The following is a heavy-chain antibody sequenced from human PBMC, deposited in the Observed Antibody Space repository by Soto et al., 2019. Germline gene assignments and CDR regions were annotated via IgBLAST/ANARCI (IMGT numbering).Heavy chain of an antibody. CDR2: IRSKANSYAT. Sequence: EVQLVESGGGWVQPGGSLKVSCAASGFTFSGSAMHWVRQASGKGLEWVGRIRSKANSYATAYAVSVKGRFTISRDDTRNTAYLQMNSMNTEDTAVYYCDRGAFDFWGGKPKGSDYWGQGNVVTVSS. J-gene: IGHJ4*02. V-gene: IGHV3-73*02. D-gene: IGHD3-3*01. CDR3: DRGAFDFWGGKPKGSDY. CDR1: GFTFSGSA.